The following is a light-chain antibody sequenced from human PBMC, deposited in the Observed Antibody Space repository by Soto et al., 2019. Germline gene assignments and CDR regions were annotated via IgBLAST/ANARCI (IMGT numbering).Light chain of an antibody. V-gene: IGKV3-20*01. J-gene: IGKJ1*01. CDR3: QQYGTSPTT. CDR1: QSVSSSY. Sequence: EIVLTQYPGTLSLSPGERATLSCRASQSVSSSYLAWYQQKPGQAPRLLIYGASFRATGIPDRFSGSGSGTDFTLTISRLEPEDSAVYYCQQYGTSPTTFGQGTKVDIK. CDR2: GAS.